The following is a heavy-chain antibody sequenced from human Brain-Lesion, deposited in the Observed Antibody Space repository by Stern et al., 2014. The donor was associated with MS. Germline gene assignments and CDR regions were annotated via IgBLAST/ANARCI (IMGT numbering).Heavy chain of an antibody. CDR3: ATLSPGAGGNYYRHFDY. CDR1: GYTLTDLS. J-gene: IGHJ4*02. CDR2: FDPEDGET. D-gene: IGHD1-26*01. Sequence: VQLVESGAEVKKPGASVKVSCKVSGYTLTDLSMHWVRQAPRKGLEWMGGFDPEDGETIYAQKFQGRVTMTEDTSTDTAYMEQSSLRSEDTAVYYCATLSPGAGGNYYRHFDYWGQGTLVTVSS. V-gene: IGHV1-24*01.